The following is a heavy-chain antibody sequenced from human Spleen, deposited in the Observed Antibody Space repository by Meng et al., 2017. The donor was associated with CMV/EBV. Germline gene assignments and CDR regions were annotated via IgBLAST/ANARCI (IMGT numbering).Heavy chain of an antibody. CDR3: TRHPTVVAHYKSGGFDP. V-gene: IGHV3-73*01. D-gene: IGHD1-14*01. Sequence: GGSLILSCTASGFTFSSSALHWVRLTPGRGLEWIGRIRRKAYNNATVYAASLGGRFIISRDDSKNMAYLQMNSLKTEDTAMYYCTRHPTVVAHYKSGGFDPWGQGTLVTVSS. CDR2: IRRKAYNNAT. CDR1: GFTFSSSA. J-gene: IGHJ5*02.